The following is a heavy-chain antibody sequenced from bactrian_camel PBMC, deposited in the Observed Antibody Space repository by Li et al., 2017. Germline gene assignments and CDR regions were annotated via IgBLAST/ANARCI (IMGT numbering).Heavy chain of an antibody. Sequence: DVQLVESGGGSVQPGGSLRLSCRGSGYAYNGWCMSRFRQIPGKEREAVAHILSDGSREYADSVAGRFSISVDTRMNIVWLEMSNLKPEDTATYYCTTRLDLGSSCGVPRSWGQGTQVTVS. V-gene: IGHV3S10*01. CDR2: ILSDGSR. CDR3: TTRLDLGSSCGVPRS. CDR1: GYAYNGWC. J-gene: IGHJ4*01. D-gene: IGHD4*01.